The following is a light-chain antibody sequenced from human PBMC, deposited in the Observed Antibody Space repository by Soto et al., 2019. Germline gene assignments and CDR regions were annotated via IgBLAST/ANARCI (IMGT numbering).Light chain of an antibody. CDR1: QSVAFH. CDR3: KQYKKWPPLT. V-gene: IGKV3-15*01. CDR2: GAF. Sequence: EIVMTQSPATLSVSPGETATLSCRASQSVAFHLAWYQQKPGQGPRLLIYGAFTRATGIPARFSGSGSGTESTLTISSLQSEDFAVYYCKQYKKWPPLTFGGGTKVEIK. J-gene: IGKJ4*01.